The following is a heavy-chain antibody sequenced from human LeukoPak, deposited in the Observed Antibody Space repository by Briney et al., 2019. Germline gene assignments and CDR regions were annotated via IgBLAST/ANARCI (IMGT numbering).Heavy chain of an antibody. CDR2: INPNSGGT. CDR3: ARGSRTVTTSPPGY. V-gene: IGHV1-2*02. D-gene: IGHD4-17*01. CDR1: GYTFTGYY. Sequence: ASVTVSCKASGYTFTGYYMRWVRQAPGQGLEWMGWINPNSGGTNYAQKFQGRVTMTRDTSISTAYMELSRLRSDDTAVYYCARGSRTVTTSPPGYWGQGTLVTVSS. J-gene: IGHJ4*02.